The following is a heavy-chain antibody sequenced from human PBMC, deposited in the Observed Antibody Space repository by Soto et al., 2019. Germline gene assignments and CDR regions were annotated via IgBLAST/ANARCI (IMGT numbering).Heavy chain of an antibody. D-gene: IGHD6-19*01. J-gene: IGHJ3*02. CDR3: AKTANGWFSAFDI. CDR2: ISGSGGTT. V-gene: IGHV3-23*01. Sequence: EVQLLESGGGLVQPGGSLRLSCAASGFTFSSYAMSWVRQAPGKGLEWVSAISGSGGTTYYADSVKGRFTFSRDNSKNTLYLQLNSLRAEDTAVYYCAKTANGWFSAFDIWGPGPMVTVSS. CDR1: GFTFSSYA.